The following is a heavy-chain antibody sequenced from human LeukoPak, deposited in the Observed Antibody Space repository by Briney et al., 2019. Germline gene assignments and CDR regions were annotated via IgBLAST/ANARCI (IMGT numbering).Heavy chain of an antibody. CDR1: GFTFGDYA. CDR3: TRAPSGWTGYSDF. CDR2: IRSEEYGGTP. D-gene: IGHD6-19*01. Sequence: GGSLRLSCRGSGFTFGDYAVTWVRQAPGKGLQWVGFIRSEEYGGTPDYATSVKGRFTMSRENSQSIAYLQMNSLRTEDTAVYYCTRAPSGWTGYSDFWGQGTLVTVSS. V-gene: IGHV3-49*04. J-gene: IGHJ4*02.